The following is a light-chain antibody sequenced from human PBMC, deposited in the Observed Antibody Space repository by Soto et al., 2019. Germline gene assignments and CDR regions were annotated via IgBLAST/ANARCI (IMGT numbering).Light chain of an antibody. CDR3: SSYATSNTPFYV. V-gene: IGLV2-14*01. J-gene: IGLJ1*01. CDR1: SSDIGTYNF. CDR2: EVS. Sequence: QSVLVQPASVSGSPGQSITLSCTGTSSDIGTYNFVSWFQQHPAKPPQLIIFEVSHRSSGISNRFSGSKSGNTASLTISGLQAEDEADYYCSSYATSNTPFYVFGTGTKLTVL.